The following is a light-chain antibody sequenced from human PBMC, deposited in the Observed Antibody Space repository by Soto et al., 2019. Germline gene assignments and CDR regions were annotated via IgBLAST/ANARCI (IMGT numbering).Light chain of an antibody. Sequence: VMTQSPDSLAVSLGERATINCKSSQSVLYSPNNQNYLAWYQQKPGQPRKLRICWASTRESWVHDRFSDSGSGTDFTLTINNLQAEDVAVYCCQQYLSTPMYIFGQGTKVEIK. CDR2: WAS. V-gene: IGKV4-1*01. CDR1: QSVLYSPNNQNY. CDR3: QQYLSTPMYI. J-gene: IGKJ2*01.